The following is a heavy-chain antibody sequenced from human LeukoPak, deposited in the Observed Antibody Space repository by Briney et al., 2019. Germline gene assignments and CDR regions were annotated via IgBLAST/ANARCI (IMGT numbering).Heavy chain of an antibody. CDR2: IYHSGST. CDR3: QSRFLEWLLDY. V-gene: IGHV4-30-2*01. Sequence: TSQTLSLTCAVSGGSISSGGYSWSWIRQPPGKGLEWIGYIYHSGSTYYNPSLKSRVTISVDTSENQFSLKLNSVTAADTAMYYCQSRFLEWLLDYWGQGTLVTVSS. J-gene: IGHJ4*02. CDR1: GGSISSGGYS. D-gene: IGHD3-3*01.